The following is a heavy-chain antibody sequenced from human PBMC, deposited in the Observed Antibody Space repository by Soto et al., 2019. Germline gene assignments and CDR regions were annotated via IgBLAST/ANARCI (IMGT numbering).Heavy chain of an antibody. CDR1: GGSFSGYY. D-gene: IGHD3-9*01. CDR3: ARESHDILTGPPWVWYFDL. CDR2: INDRGSI. J-gene: IGHJ2*01. Sequence: QVQLQQWGAGPLRPLETLSLTCGVSGGSFSGYYWAWIRQSPGKGLEWIGEINDRGSINYNPSLTSRDSISVDTSKNHYSLNLRSVTAADTAVYYCARESHDILTGPPWVWYFDLWGRGTLVTVSS. V-gene: IGHV4-34*01.